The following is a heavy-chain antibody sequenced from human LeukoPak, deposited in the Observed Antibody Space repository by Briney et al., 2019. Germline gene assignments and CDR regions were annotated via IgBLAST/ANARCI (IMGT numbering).Heavy chain of an antibody. V-gene: IGHV1-18*01. Sequence: ASVKVSCKASGYTFTSYGISWARQAPGQGLEWMGWISGDNGNTNYAQKLQGRVTITTDTSTSTAYMELRSLRSDDTAVYYCAREDSSGHYYFDYWGQGTLVTVSS. J-gene: IGHJ4*02. CDR2: ISGDNGNT. CDR3: AREDSSGHYYFDY. D-gene: IGHD3-22*01. CDR1: GYTFTSYG.